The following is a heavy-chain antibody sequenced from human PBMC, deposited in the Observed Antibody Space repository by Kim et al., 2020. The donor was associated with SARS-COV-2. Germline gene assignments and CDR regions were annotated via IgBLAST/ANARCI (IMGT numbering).Heavy chain of an antibody. CDR3: ARDGYYPIYYFDY. V-gene: IGHV3-7*01. Sequence: YVDFVKGRFTISRDNAKNSLYLQMNSLRAEDTAVYYCARDGYYPIYYFDYWGQGTLVTVSS. D-gene: IGHD3-3*01. J-gene: IGHJ4*02.